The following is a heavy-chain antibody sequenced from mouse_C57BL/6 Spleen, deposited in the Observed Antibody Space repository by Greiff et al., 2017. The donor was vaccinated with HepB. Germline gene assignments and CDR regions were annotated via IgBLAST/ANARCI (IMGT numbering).Heavy chain of an antibody. D-gene: IGHD1-1*01. CDR2: INPGSGGT. Sequence: QVQLQQSGAELVRPGTSVKVSCKASGYAFTNYLIEWVKQRPGQGLEWIGVINPGSGGTNYNEKFKGKATLTADKSSSTAYMQRSSLTSEDSAVYFCARFITTVVATPSYAMDYWGQGTSVTVSS. CDR3: ARFITTVVATPSYAMDY. CDR1: GYAFTNYL. V-gene: IGHV1-54*01. J-gene: IGHJ4*01.